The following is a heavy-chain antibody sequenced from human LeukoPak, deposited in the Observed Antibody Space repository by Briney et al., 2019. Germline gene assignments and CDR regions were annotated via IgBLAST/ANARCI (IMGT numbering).Heavy chain of an antibody. CDR3: ARDVGYDSSGSYPYYFDY. CDR2: IKQDGSEK. V-gene: IGHV3-7*05. J-gene: IGHJ4*02. D-gene: IGHD3-22*01. CDR1: RFTFSSYW. Sequence: GGSLRLFCAASRFTFSSYWMTWVRQAPGKGLEWVANIKQDGSEKHYVDSVQGRFTISRDNAKNSLYLQMNSLRAEDTAVYYCARDVGYDSSGSYPYYFDYWGLGTLVTVSS.